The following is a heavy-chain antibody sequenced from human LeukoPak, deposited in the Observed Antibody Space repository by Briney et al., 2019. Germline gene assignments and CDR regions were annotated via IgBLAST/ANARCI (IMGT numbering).Heavy chain of an antibody. Sequence: ASVKVSCKASGYTFTIYGISWVRQAPGQGLEWMGWISAYNGNTNYAQKLQGRVTMTTDTSTSTAYMELRSLRSDDTAVYYCARSGDHYDSSGYRYWGQGTLVTVSS. V-gene: IGHV1-18*01. CDR1: GYTFTIYG. CDR2: ISAYNGNT. J-gene: IGHJ4*02. CDR3: ARSGDHYDSSGYRY. D-gene: IGHD3-22*01.